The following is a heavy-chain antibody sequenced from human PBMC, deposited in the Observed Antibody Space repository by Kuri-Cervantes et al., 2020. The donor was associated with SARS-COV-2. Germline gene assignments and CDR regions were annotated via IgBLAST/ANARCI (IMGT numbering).Heavy chain of an antibody. Sequence: GESLKISCAASGSNFSRTDMHWVRQAPGKGLEWVAVISHDGKNKKCIASGKGRFTISRDNSQNTLYLHMKSLRSEDTAMYYCAKDRVGVRDFWGQGTLVTVSS. D-gene: IGHD2-21*01. CDR3: AKDRVGVRDF. CDR1: GSNFSRTD. J-gene: IGHJ4*02. V-gene: IGHV3-30*18. CDR2: ISHDGKNK.